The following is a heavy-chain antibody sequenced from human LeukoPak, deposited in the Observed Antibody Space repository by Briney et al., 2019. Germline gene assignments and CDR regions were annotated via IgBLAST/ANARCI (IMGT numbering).Heavy chain of an antibody. V-gene: IGHV1-69*04. CDR3: AKDSSGYYYFDY. D-gene: IGHD3-22*01. Sequence: GASVKVSCKASGGTFSSYAISWVRQAPGQGLEWMGRIIPILGIANYAQKFQGRVTFTADKSTSTAYMELSSLRSEDTAVYYCAKDSSGYYYFDYWGQGTLVTVSS. J-gene: IGHJ4*02. CDR1: GGTFSSYA. CDR2: IIPILGIA.